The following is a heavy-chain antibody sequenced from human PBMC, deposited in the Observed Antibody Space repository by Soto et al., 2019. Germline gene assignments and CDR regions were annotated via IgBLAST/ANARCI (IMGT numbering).Heavy chain of an antibody. CDR1: GFTFSSYA. V-gene: IGHV3-23*01. J-gene: IGHJ6*02. CDR2: ISGSGGST. D-gene: IGHD3-3*01. Sequence: PGGSLRLSCAASGFTFSSYAMSWVRQAPGKGLEWVSAISGSGGSTYYADSVKGRFTISRDNSKNTLYLQMNSLRAEDTAVYYCAKDRRLAPIFYYYGMDVWGQGTTVTVSS. CDR3: AKDRRLAPIFYYYGMDV.